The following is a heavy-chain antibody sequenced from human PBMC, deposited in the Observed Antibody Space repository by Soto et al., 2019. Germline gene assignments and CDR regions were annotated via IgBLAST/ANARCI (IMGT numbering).Heavy chain of an antibody. CDR1: GFSLSTSGVG. V-gene: IGHV2-5*01. CDR2: IYWNDDK. Sequence: QITLKESGPTLVKPTQTLTLTCTCSGFSLSTSGVGVAWIRQPPGKALEWLALIYWNDDKRYSPSLKSRLTITKDTSNYEVVLTMTNMDPVDTATYYFAHSPFYDHSGYPDYLGQGTLVTVSS. D-gene: IGHD3-22*01. J-gene: IGHJ4*02. CDR3: AHSPFYDHSGYPDY.